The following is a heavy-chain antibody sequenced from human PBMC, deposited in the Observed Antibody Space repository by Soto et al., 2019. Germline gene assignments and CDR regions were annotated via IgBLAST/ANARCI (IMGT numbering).Heavy chain of an antibody. Sequence: SETLSLTCTVSGGSISSSIYYWGWIRQPPGKGLEWIGSIYYSGSTYYNPSLKSRVTISVDTSKNQFSLKLSSVTAADTAVYYCARWGQYSSGEGFDYWGQGTLVTVSS. CDR3: ARWGQYSSGEGFDY. V-gene: IGHV4-39*01. J-gene: IGHJ4*02. D-gene: IGHD6-19*01. CDR1: GGSISSSIYY. CDR2: IYYSGST.